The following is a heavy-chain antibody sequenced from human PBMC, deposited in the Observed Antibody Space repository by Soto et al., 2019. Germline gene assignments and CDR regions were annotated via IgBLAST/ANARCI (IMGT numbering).Heavy chain of an antibody. J-gene: IGHJ4*02. CDR2: ISGSGGGT. Sequence: PGGSLRLSCAASGFTFSGYAMSWVRQAPGKGLEWVSAISGSGGGTYYADSVKGRFTISRDNSKNTLYLQMNSLRAEDTAVYYCAKVLGPYYDILTGYYGFDYWGQGTLVTVSS. V-gene: IGHV3-23*01. CDR1: GFTFSGYA. D-gene: IGHD3-9*01. CDR3: AKVLGPYYDILTGYYGFDY.